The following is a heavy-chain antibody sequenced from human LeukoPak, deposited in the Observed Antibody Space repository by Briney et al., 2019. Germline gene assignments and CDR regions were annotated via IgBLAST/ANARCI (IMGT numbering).Heavy chain of an antibody. CDR1: GFTFSSYA. D-gene: IGHD3-10*01. V-gene: IGHV3-23*01. J-gene: IGHJ4*02. CDR3: AKDPNTYYYGSGRSAGDY. Sequence: GGSLRLSCAASGFTFSSYAMSWVRQAPGKGLEWVSAITASGGSTYYADSVKGRFTISRDNSKNTLYLQMNSLRAEDTAVYYCAKDPNTYYYGSGRSAGDYWGQGTLVTVSS. CDR2: ITASGGST.